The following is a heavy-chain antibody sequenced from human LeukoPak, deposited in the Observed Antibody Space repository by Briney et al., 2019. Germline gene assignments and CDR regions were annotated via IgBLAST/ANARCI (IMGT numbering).Heavy chain of an antibody. CDR2: IYHSGST. V-gene: IGHV4-4*02. D-gene: IGHD5-24*01. CDR1: GGSISSSNW. J-gene: IGHJ5*02. CDR3: AREREPNDNLRWWFDP. Sequence: SETLSLTCAVSGGSISSSNWWSWVRQPPGKGLEWIGEIYHSGSTNYNPSLKSRVTISVDKSKNQFSLKLSSVTAADTAVYYCAREREPNDNLRWWFDPWGQGTLVTVSS.